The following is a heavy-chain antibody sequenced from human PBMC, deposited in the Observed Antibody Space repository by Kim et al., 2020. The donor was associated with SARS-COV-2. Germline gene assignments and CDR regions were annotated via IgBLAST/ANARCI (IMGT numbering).Heavy chain of an antibody. Sequence: TNYNPSLKSRVTISVDTSKNQFSLKLSSVTAADTAVYYCASTAAAYYFDYWGQRTLVTVSS. V-gene: IGHV4-59*01. CDR3: ASTAAAYYFDY. D-gene: IGHD6-13*01. CDR2: T. J-gene: IGHJ4*02.